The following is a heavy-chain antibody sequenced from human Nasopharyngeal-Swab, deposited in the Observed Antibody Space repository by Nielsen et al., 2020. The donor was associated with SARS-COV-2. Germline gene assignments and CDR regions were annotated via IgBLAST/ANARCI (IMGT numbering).Heavy chain of an antibody. J-gene: IGHJ4*02. CDR1: GYTLTELS. CDR3: ATVFAYYGSGRPIDY. D-gene: IGHD3-10*01. V-gene: IGHV1-24*01. CDR2: FDPEDGET. Sequence: ASVKVSCKVSGYTLTELSMHWVRQAPGNGLEWMGGFDPEDGETIYAQKFQGRVTMTEDTSTDTAYMELSSLRSEDTAVYYCATVFAYYGSGRPIDYWGQGTLVTVSS.